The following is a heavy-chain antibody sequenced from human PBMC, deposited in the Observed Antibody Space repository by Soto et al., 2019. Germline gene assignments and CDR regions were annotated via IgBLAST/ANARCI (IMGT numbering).Heavy chain of an antibody. V-gene: IGHV1-2*04. J-gene: IGHJ4*02. CDR1: GYTFTGYY. CDR2: INPNSGGT. Sequence: GASVKVSCKASGYTFTGYYMHWVRQAPGQGLEWMGWINPNSGGTNYAQKFQGWVTMTRDTSISTAYMELSRLRSDDTAVYYCARAGVVPAAMPFDYWGQGTLVTVSS. D-gene: IGHD2-2*01. CDR3: ARAGVVPAAMPFDY.